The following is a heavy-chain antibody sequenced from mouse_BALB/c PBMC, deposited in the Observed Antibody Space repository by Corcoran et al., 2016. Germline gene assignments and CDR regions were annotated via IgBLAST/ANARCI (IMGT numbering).Heavy chain of an antibody. V-gene: IGHV1S136*01. Sequence: EVQLQQSGPELVKPGASVKMSCKASEYTFTSYVMHWVKQKPGQGLEWIGYIYPYNDDTKYNEEFKGKATLTSDKSSSTAYMELNSLTSEDSAVYYCAREVPGGYPFEYWGQGTALTVSS. D-gene: IGHD2-2*01. CDR2: IYPYNDDT. J-gene: IGHJ2*01. CDR3: AREVPGGYPFEY. CDR1: EYTFTSYV.